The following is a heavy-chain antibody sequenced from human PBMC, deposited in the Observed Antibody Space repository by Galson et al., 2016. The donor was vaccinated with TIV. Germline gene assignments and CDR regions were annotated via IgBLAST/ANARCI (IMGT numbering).Heavy chain of an antibody. J-gene: IGHJ4*02. CDR2: IGHDGNWK. Sequence: SLRLSCAASGFNSGFYGMHWVRQAPGKGLEWVAIIGHDGNWKGYADSVKGRFTVSRDNSKNMLFLEMSSPRVEDTAVYYCARDFRTGKYCDYWGQGTLVTVSA. D-gene: IGHD2-8*02. CDR3: ARDFRTGKYCDY. V-gene: IGHV3-33*01. CDR1: GFNSGFYG.